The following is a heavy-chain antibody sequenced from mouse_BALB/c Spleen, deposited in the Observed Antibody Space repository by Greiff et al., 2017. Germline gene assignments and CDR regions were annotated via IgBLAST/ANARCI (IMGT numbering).Heavy chain of an antibody. V-gene: IGHV1-18*01. CDR3: ARGRVYYGQLRYFDV. CDR2: INPNNGGT. Sequence: VQLQQSGPELVKPGASVKIPCKASGYTFTDYNMDWVKQSHGKSLEWIGDINPNNGGTIYNQKFKGKATLTVDKSSSTAYMELRSLTSEDSAVYYCARGRVYYGQLRYFDVWGAGTTVTVSS. CDR1: GYTFTDYN. D-gene: IGHD2-1*01. J-gene: IGHJ1*01.